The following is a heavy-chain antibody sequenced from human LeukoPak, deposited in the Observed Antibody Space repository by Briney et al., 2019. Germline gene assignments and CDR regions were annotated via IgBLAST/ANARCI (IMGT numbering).Heavy chain of an antibody. CDR2: ISYDGSNK. D-gene: IGHD2-2*01. J-gene: IGHJ4*02. Sequence: PGGSLRLSCAPSGFTFRSYAMHWVRKAPAKGLKWVAVISYDGSNKYYADSVKGRFTISRDNSKNTLYLQMNSLRAEDTAVYYCARGICSSTSCPTFYWGQGTLVTVSS. CDR3: ARGICSSTSCPTFY. CDR1: GFTFRSYA. V-gene: IGHV3-30-3*01.